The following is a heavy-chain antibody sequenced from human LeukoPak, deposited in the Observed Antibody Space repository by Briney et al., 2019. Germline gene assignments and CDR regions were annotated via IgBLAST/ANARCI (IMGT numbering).Heavy chain of an antibody. Sequence: GASVKVSCKASGYTFTGYYMHWVRQAPGQGLEGMGWVNPNSGGTNYAQKFQGRVTMTRDTSISTAYMELSRLRSDDTAVYYCARIPGDSGYDYGSLDYWGQGTLVTVSS. D-gene: IGHD5-12*01. CDR1: GYTFTGYY. V-gene: IGHV1-2*02. CDR3: ARIPGDSGYDYGSLDY. CDR2: VNPNSGGT. J-gene: IGHJ4*02.